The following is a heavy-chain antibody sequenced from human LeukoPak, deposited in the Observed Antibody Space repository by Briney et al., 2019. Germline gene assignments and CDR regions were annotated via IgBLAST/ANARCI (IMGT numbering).Heavy chain of an antibody. V-gene: IGHV3-30*04. J-gene: IGHJ4*02. D-gene: IGHD3-22*01. CDR2: IGDEGIHK. Sequence: GGSLRLSCTPSGFIFSRHSMHWVRQAPGKGLEWVAVIGDEGIHKYYADSVKGRFTISRDDSKNILYLQMDGLRAEDTGVYYCARDMIMGGPPDYLDYWGQGTLVTVSS. CDR3: ARDMIMGGPPDYLDY. CDR1: GFIFSRHS.